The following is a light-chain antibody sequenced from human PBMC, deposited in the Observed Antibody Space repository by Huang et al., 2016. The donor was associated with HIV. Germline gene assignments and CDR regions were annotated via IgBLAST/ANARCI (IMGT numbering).Light chain of an antibody. V-gene: IGKV4-1*01. CDR2: WAS. J-gene: IGKJ1*01. CDR3: QQYYSSPQT. Sequence: DIIMTQSPDSLAVSLGERSTLNCRSSHSVYSSSTIKDYMAWFQQKPGQPPRLLLFWASTLEGGVPDRFSGCGSGTHFTLTIANLEAEDAAIYYCQQYYSSPQTFGQGTRVEVK. CDR1: HSVYSSSTIKDY.